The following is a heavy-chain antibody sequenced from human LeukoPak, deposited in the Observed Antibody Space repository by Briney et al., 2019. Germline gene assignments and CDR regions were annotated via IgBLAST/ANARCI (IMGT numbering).Heavy chain of an antibody. D-gene: IGHD6-13*01. Sequence: SETLSLTCTVSGGSISSSSYYWGWIRQPPGKGLEWIGSIYYSGSTYYNPSLKSRVTISVDTFKNQFSLKLSSVTAADTAVYYCARKSSSWYGVHWFDPWGQGTLVTVSS. V-gene: IGHV4-39*07. CDR2: IYYSGST. CDR1: GGSISSSSYY. J-gene: IGHJ5*02. CDR3: ARKSSSWYGVHWFDP.